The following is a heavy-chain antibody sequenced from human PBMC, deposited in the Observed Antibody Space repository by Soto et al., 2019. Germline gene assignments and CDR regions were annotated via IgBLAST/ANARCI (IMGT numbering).Heavy chain of an antibody. CDR1: GFTFSSYA. CDR3: AKEEGCTNGVCYTGGYFDY. J-gene: IGHJ4*02. CDR2: ISGSGGST. Sequence: GGSLRLSCAASGFTFSSYAMSWVRQAPGKGLEWVSAISGSGGSTYYADSVKGRFTISRDNSKNTLYLQMNSLRAEDTAVYYCAKEEGCTNGVCYTGGYFDYWGQGTLVTVSS. V-gene: IGHV3-23*01. D-gene: IGHD2-8*01.